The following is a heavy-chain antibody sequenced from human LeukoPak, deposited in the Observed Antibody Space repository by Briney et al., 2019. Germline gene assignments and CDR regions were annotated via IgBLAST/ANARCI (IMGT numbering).Heavy chain of an antibody. CDR3: ARVTVTTFFALSN. J-gene: IGHJ4*02. V-gene: IGHV1-46*01. CDR2: INPSGGST. D-gene: IGHD4-17*01. CDR1: GYTFTSYY. Sequence: ASVKVSCKASGYTFTSYYMHWVRQAPGQGLEWMGIINPSGGSTSYAQKFQGRVTMTRDTSISTAYMELSRLRSDDTAVYYCARVTVTTFFALSNWGQGTLVTVSS.